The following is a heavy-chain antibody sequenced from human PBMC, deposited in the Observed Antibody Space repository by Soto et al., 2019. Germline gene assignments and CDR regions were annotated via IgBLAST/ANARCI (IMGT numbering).Heavy chain of an antibody. Sequence: QLQLQESGSGLVKPSQTLSLTCAVSGGSISSGGYSWSWIRQPPGKGLEWIGYIYHSGSTYYNPSRQSRLTISVDRAKNQFSLKLGSVTAADTAVYYCAAGGGLPRYYWGQGTLVTVSS. D-gene: IGHD5-12*01. CDR1: GGSISSGGYS. CDR2: IYHSGST. CDR3: AAGGGLPRYY. J-gene: IGHJ4*02. V-gene: IGHV4-30-2*01.